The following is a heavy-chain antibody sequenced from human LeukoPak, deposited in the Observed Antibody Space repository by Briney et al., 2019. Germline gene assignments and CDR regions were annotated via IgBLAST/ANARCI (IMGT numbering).Heavy chain of an antibody. V-gene: IGHV1-69*13. CDR2: VIPIFGTA. CDR3: ARDGYSGYGVFDY. Sequence: SVKVSCKASGGTFSSYAISWVRQAPGQGLEWMGGVIPIFGTANYAQKFQGRVTITADESTSTAYMELSSLRSEDTAVYYCARDGYSGYGVFDYWGQGTLVTVSS. J-gene: IGHJ4*02. D-gene: IGHD5-12*01. CDR1: GGTFSSYA.